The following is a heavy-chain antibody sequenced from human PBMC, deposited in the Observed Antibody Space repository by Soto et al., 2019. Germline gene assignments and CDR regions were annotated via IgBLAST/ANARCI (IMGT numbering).Heavy chain of an antibody. Sequence: WVKGSWKGSGGTFNNFSLNWVLQATGQGLEWVGEVIALFDRSNYAEKFQGRVAITADKSTHTAYLEMRSLRFDDTAVYFCTTGFTGYGGDAFDVWGQGTVVTVSS. CDR3: TTGFTGYGGDAFDV. CDR2: VIALFDRS. V-gene: IGHV1-69*06. D-gene: IGHD5-12*01. J-gene: IGHJ3*01. CDR1: GGTFNNFS.